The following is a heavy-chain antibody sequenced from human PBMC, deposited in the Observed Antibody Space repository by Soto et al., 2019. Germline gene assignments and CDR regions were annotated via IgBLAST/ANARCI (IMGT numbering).Heavy chain of an antibody. CDR3: ASLAGWDSSGWYGNDAFDI. CDR1: GYTFTYRY. Sequence: QMQLVQSGAEVKKTGSSVQVSCKASGYTFTYRYLHWVRQAPGQALEWMGWITPFNGNTNYAQKFQDRVTITRVRSMSTAYMELSSLRSEDTAMYYCASLAGWDSSGWYGNDAFDIWGQGTMVTVSS. V-gene: IGHV1-45*02. J-gene: IGHJ3*02. D-gene: IGHD6-19*01. CDR2: ITPFNGNT.